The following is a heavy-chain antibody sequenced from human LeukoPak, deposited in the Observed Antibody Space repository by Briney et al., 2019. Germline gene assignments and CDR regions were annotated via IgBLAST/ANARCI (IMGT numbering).Heavy chain of an antibody. V-gene: IGHV4-39*01. CDR3: ARGGPLQLLFHPTRRWFDP. Sequence: SETLSLTCTVSGGSISSISYYWGWIRQPPGKGLEWIGSMYHNGSTYYNPSLKSRVTIPVDTSKNQFSLKLSSVTAADTAVYYCARGGPLQLLFHPTRRWFDPWGEGTLVTVSS. CDR2: MYHNGST. CDR1: GGSISSISYY. J-gene: IGHJ5*02. D-gene: IGHD2-2*01.